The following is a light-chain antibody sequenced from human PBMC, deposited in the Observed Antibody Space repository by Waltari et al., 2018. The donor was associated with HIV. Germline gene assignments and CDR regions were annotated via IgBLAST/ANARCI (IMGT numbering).Light chain of an antibody. Sequence: EIVLTQSPGTLSLSPGERATLSYRASQSISRNYLAWYQQKPGQAPRLLIYGASSRATGIPDRFSGSGSGTDFTLTISRLEPEDFAVYYCQQYGSSPRSFGQGTKVEIK. V-gene: IGKV3-20*01. CDR1: QSISRNY. J-gene: IGKJ1*01. CDR3: QQYGSSPRS. CDR2: GAS.